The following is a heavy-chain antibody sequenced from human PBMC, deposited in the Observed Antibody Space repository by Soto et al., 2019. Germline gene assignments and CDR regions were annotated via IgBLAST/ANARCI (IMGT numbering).Heavy chain of an antibody. CDR3: ARDRYGDYALDN. J-gene: IGHJ4*02. V-gene: IGHV3-48*02. CDR2: ISSSGDTI. Sequence: EEQLVESGGDLVQPGGSLRLSCAASGFTFSRQSMNWVRQAPGKGLEWVSYISSSGDTIYYADSVKGRFTISRDNAKDSLHLQMNSLRDEDTAVYYCARDRYGDYALDNWGQGTLVTVSA. D-gene: IGHD4-17*01. CDR1: GFTFSRQS.